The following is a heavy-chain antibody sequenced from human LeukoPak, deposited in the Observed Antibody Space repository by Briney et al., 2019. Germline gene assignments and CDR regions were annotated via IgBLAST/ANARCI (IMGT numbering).Heavy chain of an antibody. CDR1: GFTFSNYG. Sequence: GGSLRLSCAASGFTFSNYGMSWVRQAPGKGLEWVSGISGSGGGTYYADSVKGRFTISRDDSKNTMYLQMNSLRAEDTAVYYCARAGSIRFDYWGQGTLVTVSS. CDR2: ISGSGGGT. J-gene: IGHJ4*02. V-gene: IGHV3-23*01. CDR3: ARAGSIRFDY. D-gene: IGHD1-26*01.